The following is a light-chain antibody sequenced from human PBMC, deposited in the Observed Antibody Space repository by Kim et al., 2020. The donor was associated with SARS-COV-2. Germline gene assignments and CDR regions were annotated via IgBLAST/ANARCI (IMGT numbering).Light chain of an antibody. CDR3: QHYNHFPWT. Sequence: DTQMTQSPSTLSASVGDRVTITCRASQNVNSWLAWYQQRPGNAPKLLIYRTSILEIGVPSRFIGSGSGTEYTLTIDGLQPDDFATYYCQHYNHFPWTFGQGTKVEIK. CDR2: RTS. J-gene: IGKJ1*01. V-gene: IGKV1-5*03. CDR1: QNVNSW.